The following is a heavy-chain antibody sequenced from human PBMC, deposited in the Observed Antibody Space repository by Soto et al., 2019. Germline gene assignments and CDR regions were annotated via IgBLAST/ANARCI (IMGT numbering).Heavy chain of an antibody. CDR1: GPSFTGYY. V-gene: IGHV4-34*01. D-gene: IGHD6-19*01. J-gene: IGHJ6*02. Sequence: SATLSLTCAFYGPSFTGYYWSWITQPPWTGLEWIGEINHSGSTNYNPSLKSRVTISVDTSKNQFSLKLSSVTAADTAVYYCARFRGIAVAGIKGSGFYYYYGMDVWGQGTTVT. CDR3: ARFRGIAVAGIKGSGFYYYYGMDV. CDR2: INHSGST.